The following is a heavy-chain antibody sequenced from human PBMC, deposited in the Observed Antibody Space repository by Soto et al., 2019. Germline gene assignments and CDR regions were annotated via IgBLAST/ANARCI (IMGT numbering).Heavy chain of an antibody. J-gene: IGHJ5*02. CDR2: IYWNDDK. D-gene: IGHD3-9*01. V-gene: IGHV2-5*01. CDR3: AHRPLINGLRYFDCLSNWFDP. Sequence: HITLKESGPTMVKPTQTLTLTCTFSGFSLSTSGVGVGWISQPPAKALEWLALIYWNDDKRYSPSLKSRLTITKYTTKDPVVLTMTDMDTVYTATYYCAHRPLINGLRYFDCLSNWFDPWGQGTLVTVSS. CDR1: GFSLSTSGVG.